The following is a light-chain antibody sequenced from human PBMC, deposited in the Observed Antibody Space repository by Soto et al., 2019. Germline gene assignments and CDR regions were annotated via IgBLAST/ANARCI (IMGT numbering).Light chain of an antibody. CDR2: GNN. V-gene: IGLV1-40*01. CDR3: QSYDSGLSARV. J-gene: IGLJ3*02. CDR1: SSNIGAGYD. Sequence: QPVLTQPPSVSGAPGQRVTISCTGSSSNIGAGYDVHWYQQLPGTAPKLLIYGNNNRPSGVPDRFSGSKSGTSAFLAITGLQAEDDADYYCQSYDSGLSARVFGGGTKLTVL.